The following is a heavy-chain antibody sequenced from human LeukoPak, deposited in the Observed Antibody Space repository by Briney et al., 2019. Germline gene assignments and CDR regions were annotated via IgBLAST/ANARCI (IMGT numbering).Heavy chain of an antibody. D-gene: IGHD5-12*01. CDR2: IRSKANSYAT. CDR3: ASRGYSGYENR. V-gene: IGHV3-73*01. J-gene: IGHJ4*02. CDR1: GFTFSGSA. Sequence: GGSLRLSCAASGFTFSGSAMHWVRQASGKGLEWVGRIRSKANSYATAYAASVKGRFTISRDDSKNTSYLQMNSLKTEDTAVYYCASRGYSGYENRWGQGTLVTVSS.